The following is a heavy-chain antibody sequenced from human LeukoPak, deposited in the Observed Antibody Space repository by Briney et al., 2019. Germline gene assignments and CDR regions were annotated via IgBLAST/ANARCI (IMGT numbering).Heavy chain of an antibody. V-gene: IGHV5-51*01. CDR3: ARQDYYGSGSYGFYGMDV. CDR1: GYSFTSYW. J-gene: IGHJ6*02. CDR2: IYPGDSDT. D-gene: IGHD3-10*01. Sequence: GESLKISCKGSGYSFTSYWIGWVRQMPGKGLEWMGIIYPGDSDTRYSPSFQGQVTISADKSISTAYLQWSSLKASDTAMYYCARQDYYGSGSYGFYGMDVWGQGTTVTVSS.